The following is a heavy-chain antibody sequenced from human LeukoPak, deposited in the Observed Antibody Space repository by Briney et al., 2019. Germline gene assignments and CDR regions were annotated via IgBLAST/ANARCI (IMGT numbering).Heavy chain of an antibody. CDR1: GFTFSSYA. Sequence: GGSLRLSCAASGFTFSSYAMSWVRQAPGKGPEWVSAISGSGGSTYYADSVKGRFTISRDNPKNTLYLQMNSLRAEDTAVYYCAKGLYCSGGSCGSYYYYGMDVWGQGTTVTVSS. V-gene: IGHV3-23*01. D-gene: IGHD2-15*01. J-gene: IGHJ6*02. CDR3: AKGLYCSGGSCGSYYYYGMDV. CDR2: ISGSGGST.